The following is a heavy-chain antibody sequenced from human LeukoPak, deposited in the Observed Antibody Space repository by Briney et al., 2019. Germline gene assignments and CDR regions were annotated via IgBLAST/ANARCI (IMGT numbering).Heavy chain of an antibody. CDR1: GFTFSSYG. Sequence: GGSLRLSCAASGFTFSSYGMHWVRQAPGKGLEWVAVISYDGTNKYYADSVKGRFTISRDNSKNTLFLRMNSLRAEDTAVYYCAKDPYGGSYYYYGMDVWGQGTTVTVSS. D-gene: IGHD4-23*01. V-gene: IGHV3-30*18. CDR2: ISYDGTNK. J-gene: IGHJ6*02. CDR3: AKDPYGGSYYYYGMDV.